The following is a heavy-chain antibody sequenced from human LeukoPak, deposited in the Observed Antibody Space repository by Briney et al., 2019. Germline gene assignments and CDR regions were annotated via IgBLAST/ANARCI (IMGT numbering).Heavy chain of an antibody. CDR2: ISSSSSYI. D-gene: IGHD2-2*01. J-gene: IGHJ4*02. CDR1: GFTFSSYS. V-gene: IGHV3-21*01. CDR3: ARGAVVVPAAHTGFDY. Sequence: GGSLRLSRAASGFTFSSYSMNWVRQAPGKGLEWVSSISSSSSYIYYADSVKGRFTISRDNAKSSLYLQMNSLRAEDTAVYYCARGAVVVPAAHTGFDYWGQGTLVTVSS.